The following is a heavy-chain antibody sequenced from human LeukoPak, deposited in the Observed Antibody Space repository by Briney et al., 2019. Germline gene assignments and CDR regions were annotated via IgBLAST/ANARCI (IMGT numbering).Heavy chain of an antibody. CDR2: VFYIGNT. CDR3: ARYIAAFNWFDP. J-gene: IGHJ5*02. Sequence: SETLSLTCTVSGGSISGYYWGWIRQSPGKELEWIGHVFYIGNTNYNPALKSRVTLSVDTSKNQFSLKLDSVTAADSAVYYCARYIAAFNWFDPWGQGTLVTVSS. V-gene: IGHV4-59*08. D-gene: IGHD2-21*01. CDR1: GGSISGYY.